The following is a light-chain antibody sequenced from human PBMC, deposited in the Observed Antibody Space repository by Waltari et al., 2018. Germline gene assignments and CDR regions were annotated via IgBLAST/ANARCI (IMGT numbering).Light chain of an antibody. J-gene: IGLJ3*02. CDR2: DNSDRSH. CDR3: QTGGHGTWV. CDR1: SGPISNI. Sequence: QLVLTQSPSASASLGASVKLTCTLSSGPISNITAWHQQQPGKGPRYLMRDNSDRSHSKWDVIPDRFSGSSSGAERYLTISSLQSDDEADYYCQTGGHGTWVFGGGTKLTVL. V-gene: IGLV4-69*01.